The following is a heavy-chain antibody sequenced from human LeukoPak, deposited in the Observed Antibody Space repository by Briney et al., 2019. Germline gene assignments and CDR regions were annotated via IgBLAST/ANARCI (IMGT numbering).Heavy chain of an antibody. CDR1: GYSFTNYW. CDR3: ARRDTALAKGYFDY. V-gene: IGHV5-51*01. CDR2: IYPGDSDT. Sequence: GESLKISCKGSGYSFTNYWIAWVRQVPGKGLEWMGIIYPGDSDTRYGPSFQGQVTFSADKSINTAYLQWSSLKASDTAIYYCARRDTALAKGYFDYWGQGTLVTVSS. D-gene: IGHD5-18*01. J-gene: IGHJ4*02.